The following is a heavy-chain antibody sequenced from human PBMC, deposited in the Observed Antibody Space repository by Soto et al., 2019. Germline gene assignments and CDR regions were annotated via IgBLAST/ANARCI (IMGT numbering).Heavy chain of an antibody. Sequence: SVKVSCKASGGTFSSYAISWVRQAPGQGLEWMGGIIPIFGTANYAQKFQGRVTITADESTSTAYMELSSLRSEDTAVYYCARGYYDSSGYGYYYGMDVWGQGSTVAVSS. CDR3: ARGYYDSSGYGYYYGMDV. J-gene: IGHJ6*02. CDR2: IIPIFGTA. V-gene: IGHV1-69*13. CDR1: GGTFSSYA. D-gene: IGHD3-22*01.